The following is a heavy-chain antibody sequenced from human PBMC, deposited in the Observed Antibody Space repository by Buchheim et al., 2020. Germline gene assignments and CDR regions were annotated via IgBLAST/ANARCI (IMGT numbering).Heavy chain of an antibody. D-gene: IGHD2-21*02. Sequence: EVQLVESGGGLVQPGGSLRLSCAASGFTFSSYWMTWVRQAPGKGLEWVANIKEDGSEKHYVDSVKGRFTISRDNAKNSLYLQTNSLRAEDTAVYYCVIDSRQGDWSWGRGTL. CDR2: IKEDGSEK. V-gene: IGHV3-7*01. J-gene: IGHJ4*02. CDR3: VIDSRQGDWS. CDR1: GFTFSSYW.